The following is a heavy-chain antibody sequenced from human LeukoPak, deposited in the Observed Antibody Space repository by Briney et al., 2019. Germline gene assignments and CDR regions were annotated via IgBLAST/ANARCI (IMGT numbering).Heavy chain of an antibody. V-gene: IGHV3-30*04. J-gene: IGHJ4*02. CDR1: EFTFTNYA. CDR3: ARGGVYSTSAVDY. CDR2: ISYDGSNK. D-gene: IGHD6-6*01. Sequence: PGGSLRLSCAASEFTFTNYAMHWVRQAPGRGLEWVAVISYDGSNKYYADSVKGRFTISRDNSKNTLYLQMNSLRAEDTAVYYCARGGVYSTSAVDYWGQGTLVTVSS.